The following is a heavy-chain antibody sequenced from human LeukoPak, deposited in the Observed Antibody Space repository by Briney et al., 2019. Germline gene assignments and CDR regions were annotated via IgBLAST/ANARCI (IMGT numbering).Heavy chain of an antibody. Sequence: PGGSLRLSCAASGFTFSSYAMSWVRQAPGKGPEWVSAISGSGGSTYYADSVKGRFTISRDNSKNTLYLQMNSLRAEDTAVYYCAKGLYYDFWSGYLAYWGQGTLVTVSS. CDR2: ISGSGGST. CDR1: GFTFSSYA. V-gene: IGHV3-23*01. CDR3: AKGLYYDFWSGYLAY. J-gene: IGHJ4*02. D-gene: IGHD3-3*01.